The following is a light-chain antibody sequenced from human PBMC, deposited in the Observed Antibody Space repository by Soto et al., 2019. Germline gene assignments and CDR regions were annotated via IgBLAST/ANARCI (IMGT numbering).Light chain of an antibody. CDR2: AAS. CDR3: QQSYCTPRT. J-gene: IGKJ1*01. CDR1: QSISSY. V-gene: IGKV1-39*01. Sequence: DIQMTQSPSSLSASVGDRVTITCRASQSISSYLNWYQQKPGKAPKPLIYAASSLQSWVPSRFSGTGSGTDFTLTISILQPEYFATDYCQQSYCTPRTFGQGTQV.